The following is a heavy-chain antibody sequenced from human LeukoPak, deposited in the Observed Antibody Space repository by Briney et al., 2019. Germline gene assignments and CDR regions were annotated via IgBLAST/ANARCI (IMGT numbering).Heavy chain of an antibody. Sequence: SETLSLTCAVYGGSFSGYYWSWIRQPPGKGLEWIGEINHSGSTNYNPSLKSRATISVDTSKNQFSLKLSSVTAADTAVYYCARAHPYYDYVWGSYRRPPFDYWGQGTLVTVSS. CDR3: ARAHPYYDYVWGSYRRPPFDY. V-gene: IGHV4-34*01. D-gene: IGHD3-16*02. J-gene: IGHJ4*02. CDR2: INHSGST. CDR1: GGSFSGYY.